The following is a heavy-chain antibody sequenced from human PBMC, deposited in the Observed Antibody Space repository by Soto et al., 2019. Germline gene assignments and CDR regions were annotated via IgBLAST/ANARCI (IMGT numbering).Heavy chain of an antibody. D-gene: IGHD1-1*01. Sequence: ASVKVSCKASGYTFTTYGISWVRQAPGQGLEWMGWISPYDGTTKYAEKFQGEMTMTTDTATSTAYMDLRSLRSDDTAVYYCARDGERDTGLNFYYYLHGMDARGQGTRVTVSS. CDR1: GYTFTTYG. CDR3: ARDGERDTGLNFYYYLHGMDA. V-gene: IGHV1-18*04. CDR2: ISPYDGTT. J-gene: IGHJ6*02.